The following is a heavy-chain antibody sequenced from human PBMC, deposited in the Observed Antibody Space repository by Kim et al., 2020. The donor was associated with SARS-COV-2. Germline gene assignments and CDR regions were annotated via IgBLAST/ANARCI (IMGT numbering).Heavy chain of an antibody. CDR2: ISSSSTV. J-gene: IGHJ4*02. Sequence: GGSLRLSCAASGFTFSSYSMNWVRQAPGKGLEWVSYISSSSTVYYADSVKGRFTISRDNAKNSLYLQMNSLRAEDTAVYYCARDLAGYTSGWYPDYWGQGTLVTVSS. D-gene: IGHD6-19*01. CDR1: GFTFSSYS. V-gene: IGHV3-48*01. CDR3: ARDLAGYTSGWYPDY.